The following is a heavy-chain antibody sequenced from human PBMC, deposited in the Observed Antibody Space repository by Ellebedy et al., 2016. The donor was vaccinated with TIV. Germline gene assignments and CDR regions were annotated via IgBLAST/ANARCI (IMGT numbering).Heavy chain of an antibody. CDR1: GFTFSNAW. J-gene: IGHJ3*02. CDR3: ARTGLILEWLPRDDAFDI. Sequence: GESLKISCAASGFTFSNAWMNWVRQAPGKGLEWVGRIKSKTDGGTTDYAAPVKGRFTIPRDDSKNTLYLQMNSLRAEDMAVYYCARTGLILEWLPRDDAFDIWGQGTMVTVSS. V-gene: IGHV3-15*07. D-gene: IGHD3-3*01. CDR2: IKSKTDGGTT.